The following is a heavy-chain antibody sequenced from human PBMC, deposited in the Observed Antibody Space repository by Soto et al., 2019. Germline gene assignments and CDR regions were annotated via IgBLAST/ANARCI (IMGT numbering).Heavy chain of an antibody. J-gene: IGHJ6*03. CDR1: GGSISSIIHY. CDR3: VRLDTRTTAYYYYYMDV. Sequence: SETLSLTCTVSGGSISSIIHYWGWIRQPPGKGLEWIGSIYQSGSTYYNPSLKSRVTISVDTSKNQFSLNLRSATAADTAVFYCVRLDTRTTAYYYYYMDVWGKGTTVTVSS. CDR2: IYQSGST. V-gene: IGHV4-39*01. D-gene: IGHD3-3*01.